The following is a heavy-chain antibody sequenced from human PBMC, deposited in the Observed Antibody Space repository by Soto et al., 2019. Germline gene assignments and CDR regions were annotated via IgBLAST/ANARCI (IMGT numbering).Heavy chain of an antibody. CDR2: IIPMFETV. J-gene: IGHJ6*02. V-gene: IGHV1-69*13. D-gene: IGHD2-15*01. CDR1: GGTFDNYA. CDR3: ARGLRTGNYGMDV. Sequence: ASVKVSCKASGGTFDNYAVSWVRQAPGQGLEWMGGIIPMFETVNYAQRFQGRLTIAADESTSTAYMELTSLTSAETAIYFCARGLRTGNYGMDVWGQGNTVTVSS.